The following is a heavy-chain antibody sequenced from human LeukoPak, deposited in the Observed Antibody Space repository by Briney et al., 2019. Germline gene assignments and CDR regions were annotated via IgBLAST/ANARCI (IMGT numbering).Heavy chain of an antibody. J-gene: IGHJ6*03. V-gene: IGHV3-21*01. Sequence: PGRSLRLSCAASGFTFSSYSMNWVRQAPGKGLEWVSSISSSSSYIYYADSVKGRFTISRDNAKNSLYLQMNSLRAEDTAVYHCARDFAGYCTNGVCYNGIYYMDVWGKGTTVTVSS. CDR2: ISSSSSYI. D-gene: IGHD2-8*01. CDR1: GFTFSSYS. CDR3: ARDFAGYCTNGVCYNGIYYMDV.